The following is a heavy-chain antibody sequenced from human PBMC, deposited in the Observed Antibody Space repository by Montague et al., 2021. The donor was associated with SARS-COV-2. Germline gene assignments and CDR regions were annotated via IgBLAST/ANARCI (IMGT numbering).Heavy chain of an antibody. D-gene: IGHD4-17*01. J-gene: IGHJ4*02. CDR1: GDSVWSNTAA. Sequence: CAISGDSVWSNTAAWNWIRQSPSVGLEWLGMTNYRSKWTSDYATSVEGRISIDPDTSKNQFFLHLRSVTPEDAGVYYCVRDTGSAQAGFDAWGQGTLVTVSS. CDR3: VRDTGSAQAGFDA. V-gene: IGHV6-1*01. CDR2: TNYRSKWTS.